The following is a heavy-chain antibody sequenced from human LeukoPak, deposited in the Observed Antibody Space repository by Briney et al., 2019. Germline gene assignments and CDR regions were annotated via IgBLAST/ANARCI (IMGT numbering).Heavy chain of an antibody. D-gene: IGHD3-22*01. CDR2: ISAYNGNT. Sequence: ASVKVSCKASGYTFTSYGISWVRQAPGQGLEWMGWISAYNGNTNYAQKLQGRVTMATDTSTSTAYMELRSLRSDDTAVYYCARATPYDSSGYYYLYYYGMDVWGQGTTVTVSS. V-gene: IGHV1-18*01. CDR1: GYTFTSYG. J-gene: IGHJ6*02. CDR3: ARATPYDSSGYYYLYYYGMDV.